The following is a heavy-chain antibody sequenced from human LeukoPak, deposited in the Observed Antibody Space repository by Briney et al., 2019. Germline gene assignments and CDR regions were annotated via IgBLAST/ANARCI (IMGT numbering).Heavy chain of an antibody. CDR3: ARLLHDWFNS. CDR1: GDSINSYY. J-gene: IGHJ5*01. CDR2: IYYRGSA. D-gene: IGHD4-11*01. V-gene: IGHV4-59*08. Sequence: SSETLSLTCTVSGDSINSYYWSWIRQPPGKGLEWLGYIYYRGSANYNPSLKSRVTISIDTSKNQFSLKLTSATAADTAVYYCARLLHDWFNSWGQGTLVTASS.